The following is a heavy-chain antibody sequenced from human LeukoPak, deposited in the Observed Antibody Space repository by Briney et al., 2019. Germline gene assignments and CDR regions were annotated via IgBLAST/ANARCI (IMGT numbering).Heavy chain of an antibody. CDR3: ASFSFPTTEDPANYYYYGMDV. CDR1: GGTFSSYA. CDR2: IIPILGIA. V-gene: IGHV1-69*04. Sequence: APVKVSCKASGGTFSSYAISWVRQAPGQGLEWMGRIIPILGIANYAQKFQGRVTITADKSTSTAYMELSSLRSEDTAVYYCASFSFPTTEDPANYYYYGMDVWGQGTTVTVSS. J-gene: IGHJ6*02. D-gene: IGHD4-17*01.